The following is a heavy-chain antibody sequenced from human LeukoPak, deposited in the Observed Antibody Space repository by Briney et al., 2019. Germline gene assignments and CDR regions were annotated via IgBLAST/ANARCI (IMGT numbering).Heavy chain of an antibody. CDR1: GGSFSGYY. CDR2: INHSGST. V-gene: IGHV4-34*01. J-gene: IGHJ4*02. Sequence: SETLSLTCAVYGGSFSGYYWSWIRQPPGKGLEWIGEINHSGSTNYNPSLKSRVTISVDTSKNQFSLKLSSVTAADTAAYYCARGVPNTMIVVVISLHFPYYFDYWGQGTLVTVSS. D-gene: IGHD3-22*01. CDR3: ARGVPNTMIVVVISLHFPYYFDY.